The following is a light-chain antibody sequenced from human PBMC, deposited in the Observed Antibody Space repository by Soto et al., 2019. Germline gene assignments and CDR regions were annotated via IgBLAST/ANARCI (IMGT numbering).Light chain of an antibody. CDR2: KAS. Sequence: DIQMTEFPSTLSAYVGDRVTITCLASQSISSCLAWYQQKPGKAPKLLIYKASTLETGVPSRFSGSGSGTEFTLTISSLQPDDFATYYCQHYNSYSEAFGQGTKVDIK. CDR1: QSISSC. CDR3: QHYNSYSEA. V-gene: IGKV1-5*03. J-gene: IGKJ1*01.